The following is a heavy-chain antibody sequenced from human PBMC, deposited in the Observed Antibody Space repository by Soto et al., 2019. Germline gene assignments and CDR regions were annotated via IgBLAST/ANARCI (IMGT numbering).Heavy chain of an antibody. CDR3: ARSSGIAVAGPPANWFEP. J-gene: IGHJ5*02. Sequence: SVKVSCKASGGTFSSYAISWVRQAPGQGLEWMGGIIPIFGTANYAQKFQGRVTITADESTSTAYMELSGLRSEDTAVYYCARSSGIAVAGPPANWFEPWGQGTLVTVSS. D-gene: IGHD6-19*01. V-gene: IGHV1-69*13. CDR2: IIPIFGTA. CDR1: GGTFSSYA.